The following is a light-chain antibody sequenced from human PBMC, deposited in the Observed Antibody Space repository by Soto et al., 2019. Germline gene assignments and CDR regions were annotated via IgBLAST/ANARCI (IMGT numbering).Light chain of an antibody. CDR2: GAS. J-gene: IGKJ1*01. Sequence: EIVMTQSPATLSVSPGERITLSCRASQSITTSLAWYQQKPGQAPRLLIYGASTRATNVPARFSGSGSGTDFSLTISSLQSEDYSVYFCQQYGSSPWTFGQGTKVDIK. CDR1: QSITTS. V-gene: IGKV3-15*01. CDR3: QQYGSSPWT.